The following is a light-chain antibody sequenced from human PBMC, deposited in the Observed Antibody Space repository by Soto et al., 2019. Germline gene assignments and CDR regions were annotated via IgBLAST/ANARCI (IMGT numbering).Light chain of an antibody. CDR2: RTS. V-gene: IGKV3-20*01. J-gene: IGKJ4*01. CDR1: QSVSSSY. Sequence: EIVLTQSPGTLSLSPGERATLSCRASQSVSSSYLAWYQQKPGQAPRLLIYRTSNRATGIPDRFSGSGSGTEFSLTISRLEPEDFAVYYCHQYGISPFGGGTKVDIK. CDR3: HQYGISP.